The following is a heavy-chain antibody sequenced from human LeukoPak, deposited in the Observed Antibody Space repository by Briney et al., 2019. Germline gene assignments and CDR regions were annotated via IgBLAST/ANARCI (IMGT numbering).Heavy chain of an antibody. CDR1: GGSISSYY. D-gene: IGHD3-10*01. J-gene: IGHJ6*02. CDR2: IYYSGST. V-gene: IGHV4-59*01. CDR3: AREYGSGSPYYYYGMDV. Sequence: SETLSLTCTVSGGSISSYYWSWIRQPSGKGLEWIGYIYYSGSTNYNPSLKSRVTISVDTSKNQFSLELSSVTAADTAVYYCAREYGSGSPYYYYGMDVWGQGTTVTVSS.